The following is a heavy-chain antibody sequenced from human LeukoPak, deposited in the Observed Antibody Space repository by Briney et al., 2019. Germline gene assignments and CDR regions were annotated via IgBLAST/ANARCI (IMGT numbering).Heavy chain of an antibody. J-gene: IGHJ4*02. CDR1: GFTFNSFA. CDR3: ASGGWFGELSTDY. CDR2: IGASGSNT. V-gene: IGHV3-23*01. Sequence: GGSLRLSCAASGFTFNSFAMNWVRQVPGKGLEWVAGIGASGSNTYYADSVKGRFTISRDNSKNTLYLQMNSLRAEDTAVYYCASGGWFGELSTDYWGQGTLVTVSS. D-gene: IGHD3-10*01.